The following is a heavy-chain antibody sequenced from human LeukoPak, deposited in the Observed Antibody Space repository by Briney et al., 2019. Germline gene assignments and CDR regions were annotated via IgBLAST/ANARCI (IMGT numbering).Heavy chain of an antibody. Sequence: PGGSLRLSCAASGFTFSSYAKHWVRQAPGKGLEWVAVISYDGSNKYYADSVKGRFTISRDNSKNTLYLQMNSLRAEDTAVYYCARDRLSKIAAAGLLDYWGQGTLVTVSS. CDR1: GFTFSSYA. J-gene: IGHJ4*02. D-gene: IGHD6-13*01. V-gene: IGHV3-30-3*01. CDR2: ISYDGSNK. CDR3: ARDRLSKIAAAGLLDY.